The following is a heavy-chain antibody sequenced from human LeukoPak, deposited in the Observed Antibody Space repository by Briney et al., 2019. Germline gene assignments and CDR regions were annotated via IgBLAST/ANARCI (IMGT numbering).Heavy chain of an antibody. J-gene: IGHJ3*02. V-gene: IGHV3-21*01. CDR2: ISSSSSYI. CDR3: ARGQRDYGDYIGDAFDI. CDR1: GFTFSSYS. D-gene: IGHD4-17*01. Sequence: PGGSLRLSCAASGFTFSSYSMNWVRQAPGKGLEWVSSISSSSSYIYYADSVKGRFTISRDNSKNTLYLQMNNLRAEGTAVYYCARGQRDYGDYIGDAFDIWGQGTMVTVSS.